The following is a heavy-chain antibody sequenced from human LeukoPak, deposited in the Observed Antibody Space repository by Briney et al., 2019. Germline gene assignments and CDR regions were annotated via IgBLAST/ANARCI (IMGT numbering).Heavy chain of an antibody. J-gene: IGHJ4*02. Sequence: ASVKVSCKASGYTFTGYYMHWVRQAPGQGLEWMGWINPNSGGTNYAQKFQGRVTMTRDTSISTAYMELSRLRSDDTAVYYCARGASSGSYYFVDYWGQGTLVTVSP. V-gene: IGHV1-2*02. D-gene: IGHD1-26*01. CDR3: ARGASSGSYYFVDY. CDR1: GYTFTGYY. CDR2: INPNSGGT.